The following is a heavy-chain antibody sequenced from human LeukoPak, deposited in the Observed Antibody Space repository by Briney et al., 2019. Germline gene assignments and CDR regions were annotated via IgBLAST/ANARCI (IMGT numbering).Heavy chain of an antibody. CDR3: ARRYSSSWPNWFDP. CDR2: IYYSGST. CDR1: GGSISSGGYY. V-gene: IGHV4-31*03. D-gene: IGHD6-13*01. Sequence: PSQTLSLTCTVSGGSISSGGYYWSWIRQHPGKGLEWIGYIYYSGSTYYNPSLKSRVTISVDTSKNQFSLKLGSVTAADTAVYYCARRYSSSWPNWFDPWGQGTLVTVSS. J-gene: IGHJ5*02.